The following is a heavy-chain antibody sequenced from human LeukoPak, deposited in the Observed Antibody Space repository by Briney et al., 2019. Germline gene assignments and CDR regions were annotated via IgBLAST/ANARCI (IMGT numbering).Heavy chain of an antibody. J-gene: IGHJ6*04. D-gene: IGHD3-16*01. V-gene: IGHV3-33*01. CDR3: ARDGLGVRYGMDV. CDR1: GFTFSSYG. Sequence: GGSLRLSCAASGFTFSSYGMHWVRQAPGKGLEWVAVIWYDGSNKYYADSVKGRFTISRDSSKNTLYLQMNSLRAEDTAVYYCARDGLGVRYGMDVWGKGTTVTASS. CDR2: IWYDGSNK.